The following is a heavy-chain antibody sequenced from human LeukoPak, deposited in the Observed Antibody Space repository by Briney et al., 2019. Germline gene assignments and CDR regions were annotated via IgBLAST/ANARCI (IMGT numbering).Heavy chain of an antibody. Sequence: PGGSLRLSCAASGFTFSSYWMSWVRQAPGKGLEWVANIKQDGSEKYYVDSVKGRFTISRDNAKNSLYLQMNSLRAEDTAVYYCAGNYYGSGSYYPYNGMDVWGQGTTVTVSS. CDR1: GFTFSSYW. J-gene: IGHJ6*02. V-gene: IGHV3-7*01. D-gene: IGHD3-10*01. CDR3: AGNYYGSGSYYPYNGMDV. CDR2: IKQDGSEK.